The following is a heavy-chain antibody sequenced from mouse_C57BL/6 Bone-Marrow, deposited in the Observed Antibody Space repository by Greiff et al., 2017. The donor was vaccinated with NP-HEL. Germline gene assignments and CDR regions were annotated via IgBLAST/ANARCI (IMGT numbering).Heavy chain of an antibody. CDR1: GYTFTDYN. Sequence: EVQLQQSGPELVKPGASVKIPCKASGYTFTDYNMDWVKQSHGKSLEWIGDINPNNGGTIYNQKFKGKATLTVDKSSSTAYMELRSLTSEDTAVYYCARVEGLRRRGYFDYWGQGTTLTVSS. CDR2: INPNNGGT. J-gene: IGHJ2*01. V-gene: IGHV1-18*01. CDR3: ARVEGLRRRGYFDY. D-gene: IGHD2-2*01.